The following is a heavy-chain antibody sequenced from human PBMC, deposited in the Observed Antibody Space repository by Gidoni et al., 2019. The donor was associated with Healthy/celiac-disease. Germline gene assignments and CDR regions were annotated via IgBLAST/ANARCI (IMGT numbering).Heavy chain of an antibody. V-gene: IGHV1-3*01. D-gene: IGHD4-17*01. CDR2: INAGNGNT. J-gene: IGHJ3*02. CDR3: ARDIDGDYGNDAFDI. Sequence: QVQLVQSGAEVKKPGASVKVSCKASGYTFTSYAMHWVRQAPGQRLEWMGWINAGNGNTKYSQKFQGRVTITRDTSVSTAYMELSSLRSEDTAVYYCARDIDGDYGNDAFDIWGQGTMVTVSS. CDR1: GYTFTSYA.